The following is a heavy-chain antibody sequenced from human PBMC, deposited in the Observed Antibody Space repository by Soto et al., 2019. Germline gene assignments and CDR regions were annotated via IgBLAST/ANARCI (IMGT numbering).Heavy chain of an antibody. CDR3: ARRGSGGCYDY. D-gene: IGHD1-26*01. V-gene: IGHV3-23*01. J-gene: IGHJ4*02. Sequence: EVQLLESGGGLVQPGGSLRLSCAASGFNFSSYAMRWFRQSPGKGLEWVSAISGSGGSTYYADSVKGRFTISSDNSKHTLYLQMNSLRAEDTDVYCCARRGSGGCYDYWGQGTLVTVSS. CDR2: ISGSGGST. CDR1: GFNFSSYA.